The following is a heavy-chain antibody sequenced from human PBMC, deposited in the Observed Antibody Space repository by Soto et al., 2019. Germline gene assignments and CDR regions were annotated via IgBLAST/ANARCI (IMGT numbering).Heavy chain of an antibody. Sequence: SVKVSCKASGYTFTSYAMHWVRQAPGQRLEWMGWINAGNGNTKYSQKFQGRVTITRDTSASTAYMELSSLRSEDTAVYYCARDALLGTTGTSIPLPYSYMYVWGKGTKVTVSS. CDR2: INAGNGNT. CDR3: ARDALLGTTGTSIPLPYSYMYV. V-gene: IGHV1-3*01. CDR1: GYTFTSYA. D-gene: IGHD1-1*01. J-gene: IGHJ6*03.